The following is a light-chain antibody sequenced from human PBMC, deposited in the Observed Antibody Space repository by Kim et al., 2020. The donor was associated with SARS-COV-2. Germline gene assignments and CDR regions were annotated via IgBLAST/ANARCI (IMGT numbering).Light chain of an antibody. CDR3: QQYYSSPHT. CDR1: QSVLYSSNNKNY. CDR2: WAS. J-gene: IGKJ2*01. Sequence: DIVMTQSPDSLAVSLGERATINCKSSQSVLYSSNNKNYLAWYQQIPGQPPKLLIYWASTRESGVPDRFSGSGSGTDFTLTISSLQAEDVAVYYCQQYYSSPHTFGQGTKLEIK. V-gene: IGKV4-1*01.